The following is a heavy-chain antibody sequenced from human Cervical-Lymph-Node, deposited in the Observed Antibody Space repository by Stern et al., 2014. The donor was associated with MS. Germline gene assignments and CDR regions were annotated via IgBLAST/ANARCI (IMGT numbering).Heavy chain of an antibody. J-gene: IGHJ4*02. CDR3: AYTSVMGSTVFDY. CDR2: IYWDDDD. V-gene: IGHV2-5*02. CDR1: GFSLNTSGVG. Sequence: ESGPTLVKPTQTLTLTCSFSGFSLNTSGVGVGWIRQPPGKALEXLALIYWDDDDRHSPSLKSRLTITKDTSKNQVVLTMTTMDPVDTGTYFCAYTSVMGSTVFDYWGQGTLVTVSS. D-gene: IGHD1-26*01.